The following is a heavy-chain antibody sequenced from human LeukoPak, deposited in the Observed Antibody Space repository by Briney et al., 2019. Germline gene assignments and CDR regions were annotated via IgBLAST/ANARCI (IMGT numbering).Heavy chain of an antibody. Sequence: SETLSLTCTVSGGSISSYYWSWIRQPPGKGLEWIGYIYYSGSTNYNPSLKSRVTISVDTSKNQFSLKLSSVTAADTAVYYCARLFGYSSSWYENWFDPWGQGTLVAVSS. CDR1: GGSISSYY. CDR2: IYYSGST. CDR3: ARLFGYSSSWYENWFDP. V-gene: IGHV4-59*08. J-gene: IGHJ5*02. D-gene: IGHD6-13*01.